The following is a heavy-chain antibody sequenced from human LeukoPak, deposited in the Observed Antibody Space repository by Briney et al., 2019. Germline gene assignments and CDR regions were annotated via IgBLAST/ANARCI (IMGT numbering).Heavy chain of an antibody. V-gene: IGHV3-23*01. CDR3: AMKAVPRPRLHDAFDF. CDR1: GFTFSSYA. D-gene: IGHD5-24*01. J-gene: IGHJ3*01. CDR2: ISGSASST. Sequence: GGSLRLSCAASGFTFSSYAMTWVRQAPGKGLEWVSAISGSASSTYHADSVKGRFTISRDNSKNTLYLQMNSLRADDTAVYYCAMKAVPRPRLHDAFDFWGRGTVVSVSS.